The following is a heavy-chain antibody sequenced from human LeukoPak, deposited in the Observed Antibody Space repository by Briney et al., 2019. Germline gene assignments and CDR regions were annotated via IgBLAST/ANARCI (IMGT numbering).Heavy chain of an antibody. V-gene: IGHV3-21*01. CDR1: GFTFSRYN. J-gene: IGHJ4*02. D-gene: IGHD3-10*01. CDR3: ARDGITMRILEY. Sequence: PGGSLRLSCATSGFTFSRYNMNWVRQAPGKGLDWVSSITSSSIYKYYADSMKGRFTISRDNAKNSLYLQMDSPRAEDTAVYYCARDGITMRILEYWGQGTLVTVSS. CDR2: ITSSSIYK.